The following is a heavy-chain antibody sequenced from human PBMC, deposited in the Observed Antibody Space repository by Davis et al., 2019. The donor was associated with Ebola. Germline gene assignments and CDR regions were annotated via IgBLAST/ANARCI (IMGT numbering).Heavy chain of an antibody. D-gene: IGHD6-13*01. Sequence: GESLKIPCAASGFTFSIYGMNWVRQAPGKGLEWVSSISSSSSYIYQADSVKGRFTISRDNAKNSLYLQMNSLRAEDTAVYYCARGWSLRDYYAMDVWGQGTTVTVSS. J-gene: IGHJ6*02. CDR1: GFTFSIYG. CDR3: ARGWSLRDYYAMDV. CDR2: ISSSSSYI. V-gene: IGHV3-21*01.